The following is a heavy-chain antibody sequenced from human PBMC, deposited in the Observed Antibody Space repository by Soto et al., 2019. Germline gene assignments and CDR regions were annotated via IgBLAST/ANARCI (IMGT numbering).Heavy chain of an antibody. Sequence: EVQLLESGGGLVQPGGSLRLSCTASGFTFSSYAMSWVRQAPGKGLEWVSLISASGGGTYYADSVKGRFTIARDNSKNPLYLQMNSLRAEDTAVYYCAKHAAAAAPDYWGQGTQVTVSS. CDR3: AKHAAAAAPDY. CDR1: GFTFSSYA. J-gene: IGHJ4*02. CDR2: ISASGGGT. V-gene: IGHV3-23*01. D-gene: IGHD6-13*01.